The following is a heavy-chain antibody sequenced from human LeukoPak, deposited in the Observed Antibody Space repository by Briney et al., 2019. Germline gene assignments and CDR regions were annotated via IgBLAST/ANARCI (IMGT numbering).Heavy chain of an antibody. CDR3: AKSQGRERPTFFPQGQRTKGYFDY. J-gene: IGHJ4*02. CDR2: ISGSGGST. D-gene: IGHD2/OR15-2a*01. V-gene: IGHV3-23*01. CDR1: GFTFSSYG. Sequence: PGGSLRLSCGASGFTFSSYGMHWVRQAPGKGLEWVSVISGSGGSTYYADSVRGRFTLSRDNSKNTLYLQMNSLRAEDTAVYYCAKSQGRERPTFFPQGQRTKGYFDYWGQGTLVTVSS.